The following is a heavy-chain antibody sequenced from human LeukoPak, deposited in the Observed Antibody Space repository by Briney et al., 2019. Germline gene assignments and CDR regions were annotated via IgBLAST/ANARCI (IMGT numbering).Heavy chain of an antibody. Sequence: PSETLSLTCAVYGGSFSGYYWSWIRQPPGKGLEWIGEINHSGSTNYNPPLKSRVTISVDTSKNQFSLKLSSVTAADTAVYYCARGGIVGATNLYYYGMDVWGQGTTVTVSS. CDR3: ARGGIVGATNLYYYGMDV. CDR1: GGSFSGYY. J-gene: IGHJ6*02. V-gene: IGHV4-34*01. D-gene: IGHD1-26*01. CDR2: INHSGST.